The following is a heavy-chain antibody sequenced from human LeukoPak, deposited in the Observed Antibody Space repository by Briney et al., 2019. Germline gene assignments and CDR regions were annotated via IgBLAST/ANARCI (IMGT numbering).Heavy chain of an antibody. CDR2: ITTSGTTL. CDR3: ARPYSSGWDNRFDP. J-gene: IGHJ5*02. D-gene: IGHD6-19*01. Sequence: GGSLRLSCAASGFTFSSYEMNWVRQAPGKELEWISYITTSGTTLDYADSVKGRFTISRDNAKNSLYLQMNSLRAEDTAVYYCARPYSSGWDNRFDPWGQGTLVTVSS. V-gene: IGHV3-48*03. CDR1: GFTFSSYE.